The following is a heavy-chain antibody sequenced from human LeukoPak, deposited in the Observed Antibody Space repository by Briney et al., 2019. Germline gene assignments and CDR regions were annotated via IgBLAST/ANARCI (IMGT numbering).Heavy chain of an antibody. Sequence: ASVKVSCKASGYTFSIYGITWVRQAPGQGLEWMGWISGYNGNTNYAQKFQDRVTMTTDTSTSTAYMELRSLRSDDTAVYYCARRLIVDDGLDIWGQGTMVTVSS. D-gene: IGHD2/OR15-2a*01. V-gene: IGHV1-18*01. CDR1: GYTFSIYG. CDR3: ARRLIVDDGLDI. CDR2: ISGYNGNT. J-gene: IGHJ3*02.